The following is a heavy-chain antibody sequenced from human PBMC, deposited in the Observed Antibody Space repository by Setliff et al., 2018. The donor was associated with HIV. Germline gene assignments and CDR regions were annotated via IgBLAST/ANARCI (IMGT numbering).Heavy chain of an antibody. CDR1: SGSISDSRYY. J-gene: IGHJ6*03. CDR3: ARGLVNLSRYYYYYMDV. V-gene: IGHV4-39*07. Sequence: SETLSLTCTVSSGSISDSRYYWGWIRQAPGKGLEWIGTIYYHGSTYYNPSLKSRVTISIDTSKNQFSLQLTSVTAADTAVYYCARGLVNLSRYYYYYMDVWGKGTTVTVSS. D-gene: IGHD3-10*01. CDR2: IYYHGST.